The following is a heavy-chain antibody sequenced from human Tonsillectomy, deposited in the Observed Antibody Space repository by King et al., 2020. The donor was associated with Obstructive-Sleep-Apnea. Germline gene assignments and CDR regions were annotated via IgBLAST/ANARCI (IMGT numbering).Heavy chain of an antibody. CDR2: IINSGGST. CDR1: GFTFSSYA. V-gene: IGHV3-23*04. D-gene: IGHD2-15*01. Sequence: VQLVESGGDLVQPGGSLRLSCAASGFTFSSYAMSWVRQAPGKGLEWVSSIINSGGSTYYADSVKGRFTISRDNSKNTLYLQMDSLRAEETAVYYCAKNRGYCSGGSCYSDYWGQGTLVTVSS. J-gene: IGHJ4*02. CDR3: AKNRGYCSGGSCYSDY.